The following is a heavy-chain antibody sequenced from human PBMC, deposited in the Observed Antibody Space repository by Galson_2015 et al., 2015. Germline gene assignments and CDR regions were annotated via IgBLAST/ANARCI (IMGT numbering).Heavy chain of an antibody. CDR2: ISWNSGSI. J-gene: IGHJ3*01. D-gene: IGHD6-13*01. CDR3: AKSYSSSLGYAFDF. V-gene: IGHV3-9*01. Sequence: SLRLSCAASGFTFDDYAMHWVRQAPGEGLEWVSGISWNSGSIGDADSVKGRFTISRDNAKKSLYLQMTSLRAEDTALYYCAKSYSSSLGYAFDFWGQGTMVTVSS. CDR1: GFTFDDYA.